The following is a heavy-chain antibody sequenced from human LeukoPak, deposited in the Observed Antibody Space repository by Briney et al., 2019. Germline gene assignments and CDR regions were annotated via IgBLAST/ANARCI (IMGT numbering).Heavy chain of an antibody. D-gene: IGHD3-22*01. V-gene: IGHV3-21*01. Sequence: GGSLRLSCAASGFTFSSYSMNWVRQAPGKGLEWVSSISSSSSYIYYADSVKGRFTISRDNAKNSLYLQMNRLRAEDTAVYYCARGGNYSDSSGYHDYWGQGTLVTVSS. J-gene: IGHJ4*02. CDR1: GFTFSSYS. CDR3: ARGGNYSDSSGYHDY. CDR2: ISSSSSYI.